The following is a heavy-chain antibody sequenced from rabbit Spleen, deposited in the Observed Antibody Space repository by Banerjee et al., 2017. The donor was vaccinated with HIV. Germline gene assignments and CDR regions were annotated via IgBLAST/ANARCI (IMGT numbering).Heavy chain of an antibody. CDR3: ARDGAGGSYFAL. CDR2: IDVVRSGTT. D-gene: IGHD8-1*01. V-gene: IGHV1S45*01. Sequence: QEQLEESGGDLVKPGASLTLTCKASGLDYSSRYWICWVRQAPGKGLEWLACIDVVRSGTTYYASWAKGRFTISKTSSTTVTLRVTSLTAADTATYFCARDGAGGSYFALWGQGTLVTVS. CDR1: GLDYSSRYW. J-gene: IGHJ4*01.